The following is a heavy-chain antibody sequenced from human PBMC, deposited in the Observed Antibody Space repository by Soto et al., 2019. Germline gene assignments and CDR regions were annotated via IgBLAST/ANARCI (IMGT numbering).Heavy chain of an antibody. Sequence: ASVKVSCKAFGGTFSSYAISWVRQAPGQGLEWMGGIIPIFGTANYAQKFQGRVTITADESTSTAYMELSSLRSEDTAVYYCAISRWYYYDSIGDRSYYYYGMDVWG. CDR2: IIPIFGTA. J-gene: IGHJ6*02. CDR1: GGTFSSYA. D-gene: IGHD3-22*01. CDR3: AISRWYYYDSIGDRSYYYYGMDV. V-gene: IGHV1-69*13.